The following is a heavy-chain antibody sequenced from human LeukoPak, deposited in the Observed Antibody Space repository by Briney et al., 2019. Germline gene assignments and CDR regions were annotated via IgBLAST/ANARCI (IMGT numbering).Heavy chain of an antibody. D-gene: IGHD2-15*01. V-gene: IGHV4-31*03. CDR3: ARVRYCSGGNCYPRIDY. CDR1: GGSISSGGYY. Sequence: SQTLSLTCTVSGGSISSGGYYWSWIRQHPGKGLEWIGYIYYSGSTYYNPSLKSRVTISVDTSKNQFSLKLSSVTVADTAVYYCARVRYCSGGNCYPRIDYWGQGTLVTVSS. CDR2: IYYSGST. J-gene: IGHJ4*02.